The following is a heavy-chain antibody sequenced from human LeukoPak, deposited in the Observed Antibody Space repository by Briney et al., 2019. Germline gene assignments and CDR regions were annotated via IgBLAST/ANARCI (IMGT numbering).Heavy chain of an antibody. CDR1: GFTFSSYW. Sequence: TGGSLRLSCAASGFTFSSYWMNWVRQAPGKGLEWVANINQDGTEKYYVDSVRGRFTISRDNAKNSLYLQMNSLRAEDTAVYYLAKDLFAGTFDYWGPGTLVTVSS. V-gene: IGHV3-7*01. CDR2: INQDGTEK. D-gene: IGHD3-3*01. CDR3: AKDLFAGTFDY. J-gene: IGHJ4*02.